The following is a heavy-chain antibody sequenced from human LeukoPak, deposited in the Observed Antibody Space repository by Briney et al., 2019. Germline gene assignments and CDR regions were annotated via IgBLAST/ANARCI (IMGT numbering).Heavy chain of an antibody. J-gene: IGHJ3*02. V-gene: IGHV4-38-2*02. CDR3: AGPISSGYYYVVIRDAFDI. CDR2: IYHSGST. D-gene: IGHD3-22*01. CDR1: GYSISSGYY. Sequence: PSETLSLTCTVSGYSISSGYYWGWIRQPPGKGLEWIGSIYHSGSTYYNPSLKSRVTISVDTSKNQFSLKLSSVTAADTAVYYCAGPISSGYYYVVIRDAFDIWGQGTMVTVSS.